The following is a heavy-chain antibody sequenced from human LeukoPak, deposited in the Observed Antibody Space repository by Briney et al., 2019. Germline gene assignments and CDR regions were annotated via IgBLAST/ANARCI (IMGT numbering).Heavy chain of an antibody. CDR3: ATADLEGDYYDSGGAFDI. CDR2: INHSGST. CDR1: GGSFSGYY. Sequence: PSETLSLTCAVYGGSFSGYYWSWIRQPPGKGLEWIGEINHSGSTNYNPSLKSRVTISVDTSKNQFSLKLSSVTAADTAVYYCATADLEGDYYDSGGAFDIWGQGTMVTVSS. J-gene: IGHJ3*02. V-gene: IGHV4-34*01. D-gene: IGHD3-10*01.